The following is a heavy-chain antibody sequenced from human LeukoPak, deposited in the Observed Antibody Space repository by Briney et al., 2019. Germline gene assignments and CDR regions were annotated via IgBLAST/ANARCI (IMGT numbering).Heavy chain of an antibody. Sequence: ASVKVSCKASGYTFTGYYMHWVRQAPGQGLEWMGWINPNSGGTNYAQKFQGRVTMTGDTSISTAYMELSRLRSDDTAVYYCARDLRRHSSGRHGDVLPSEAKGYWGQGTLVTVSS. CDR2: INPNSGGT. J-gene: IGHJ4*02. V-gene: IGHV1-2*02. CDR1: GYTFTGYY. D-gene: IGHD3-22*01. CDR3: ARDLRRHSSGRHGDVLPSEAKGY.